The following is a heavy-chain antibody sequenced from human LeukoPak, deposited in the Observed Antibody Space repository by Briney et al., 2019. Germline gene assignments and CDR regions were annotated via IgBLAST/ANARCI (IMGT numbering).Heavy chain of an antibody. CDR3: AREGMVRGVPDAFDL. CDR2: STTTSIYM. D-gene: IGHD3-10*01. Sequence: GGSLRLSCAASGFTFNAFAMHWVRQAPGKGLEWISSSTTTSIYMYYADSVKGRFTISRDNAKNSLYLQMNSLRAEDTAVYYCAREGMVRGVPDAFDLWGQGTMVTVSS. J-gene: IGHJ3*01. CDR1: GFTFNAFA. V-gene: IGHV3-21*01.